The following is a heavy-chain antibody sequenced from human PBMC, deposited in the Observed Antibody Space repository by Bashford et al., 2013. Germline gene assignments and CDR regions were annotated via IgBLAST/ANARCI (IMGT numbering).Heavy chain of an antibody. CDR2: INPNSGDT. CDR1: GYTFTGYY. Sequence: ASVKVSCKSSGYTFTGYYMQWVRQAPGQGLEWMGWINPNSGDTNYAQKFQGRVTMTRDTSISTAYMELNRLTSDDTALYYCAREQHSSGYYPTDYWGQGTLVHRLL. J-gene: IGHJ4*02. D-gene: IGHD3-22*01. V-gene: IGHV1-2*02. CDR3: AREQHSSGYYPTDY.